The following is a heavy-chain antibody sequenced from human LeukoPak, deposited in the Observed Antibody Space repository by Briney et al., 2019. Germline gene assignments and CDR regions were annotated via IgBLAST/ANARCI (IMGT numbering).Heavy chain of an antibody. J-gene: IGHJ4*02. CDR1: GGTFSSYA. V-gene: IGHV7-4-1*02. Sequence: GASVKVSCKSSGGTFSSYAISWVRQAPGQGLEWMGWINTNTGNPTYAQGFTGRFVFSLDTSVSTAYLQISSLKAEDTAVYYCARDRHPPWYSSSVAADYWGQGTLVTVSS. CDR2: INTNTGNP. D-gene: IGHD6-6*01. CDR3: ARDRHPPWYSSSVAADY.